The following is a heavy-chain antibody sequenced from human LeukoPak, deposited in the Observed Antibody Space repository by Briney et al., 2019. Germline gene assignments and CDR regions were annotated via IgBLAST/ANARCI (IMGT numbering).Heavy chain of an antibody. D-gene: IGHD6-6*01. CDR3: AKAPIQYSSLAFFDY. Sequence: GGSLRLSCAASGFTFSSYGVHWVRQALGKGLKWVAFIRYDGNNKYYADSVKGRFTISRDNSKNTLYLQMNSLRAEDTAVYYCAKAPIQYSSLAFFDYWGQGTLVTASS. V-gene: IGHV3-30*02. CDR2: IRYDGNNK. J-gene: IGHJ4*02. CDR1: GFTFSSYG.